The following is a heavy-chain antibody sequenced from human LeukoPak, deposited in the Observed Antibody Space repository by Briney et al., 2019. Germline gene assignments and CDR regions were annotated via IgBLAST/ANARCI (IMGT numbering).Heavy chain of an antibody. CDR1: GGSISSGSYY. CDR2: ISYSGST. CDR3: ARAIPDHRGSSYYFDY. V-gene: IGHV4-39*01. Sequence: SETLSLTCTVSGGSISSGSYYWGWIRQPPGKGLEWIRSISYSGSTFYNPSLKSRVTISVDTSKNQFSLKVSSVTAADTAVYYCARAIPDHRGSSYYFDYWGQGTLVTVSS. J-gene: IGHJ4*02. D-gene: IGHD2-21*01.